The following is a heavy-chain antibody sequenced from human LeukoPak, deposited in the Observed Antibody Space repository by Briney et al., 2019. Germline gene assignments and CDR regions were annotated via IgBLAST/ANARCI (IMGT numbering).Heavy chain of an antibody. CDR3: ARDCYDFWSGFYRWYYFDY. D-gene: IGHD3-3*01. CDR2: INHSGST. CDR1: GGSFSGYY. V-gene: IGHV4-34*01. J-gene: IGHJ4*02. Sequence: SETLSLTCAVYGGSFSGYYWSWIRQPPGKGLEWIGEINHSGSTNYNPSLKSRVTISVDTSKNQFSLKLSSVTAADTAVYYCARDCYDFWSGFYRWYYFDYWGQGTLATVSS.